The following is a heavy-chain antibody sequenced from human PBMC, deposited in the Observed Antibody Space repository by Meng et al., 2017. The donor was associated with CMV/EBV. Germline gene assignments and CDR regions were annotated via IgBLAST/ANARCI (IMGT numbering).Heavy chain of an antibody. D-gene: IGHD2-21*01. CDR2: ISVYNGHT. CDR3: ARGVPLGIIYSFDY. Sequence: QVQRVQSGGEVKKPGASVKVSCKASGYTFTGYGISWVRQAPGQGLEWMGRISVYNGHTNFAQNLQGRVTMTTDTSTSTAYVELRSLRSDDTAIYYCARGVPLGIIYSFDYWGQGTLVTVSS. V-gene: IGHV1-18*01. CDR1: GYTFTGYG. J-gene: IGHJ4*01.